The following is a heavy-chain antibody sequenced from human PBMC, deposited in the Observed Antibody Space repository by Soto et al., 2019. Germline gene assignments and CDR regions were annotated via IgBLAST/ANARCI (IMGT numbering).Heavy chain of an antibody. V-gene: IGHV4-30-4*01. CDR1: GGSISSGDYY. J-gene: IGHJ4*02. CDR3: ARTNFMTTGGGADY. CDR2: IYYSGST. D-gene: IGHD4-17*01. Sequence: QVQLQESGPGLVKPSQTLSLTCTVSGGSISSGDYYWSWIRQPPGKGLEWIGYIYYSGSTYYNPSLKRRVTISVDTSKNQCSLKLSSVTASDPAVYYCARTNFMTTGGGADYWGQGTLVTVSS.